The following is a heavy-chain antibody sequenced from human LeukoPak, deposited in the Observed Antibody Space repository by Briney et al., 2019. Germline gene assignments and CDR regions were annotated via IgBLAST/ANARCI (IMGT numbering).Heavy chain of an antibody. D-gene: IGHD3-22*01. V-gene: IGHV6-1*01. Sequence: SQTLSLTCAISGDSVSSNSAAWNWIRQSPSRGLEWLGRTYYRSKWYNDYAVSVKSRITINPDTSKNQFSLQLNSVTPEDTAVYYCARWVYYDSSGRARHWYFDLWGRGTLVTVSS. CDR3: ARWVYYDSSGRARHWYFDL. CDR1: GDSVSSNSAA. J-gene: IGHJ2*01. CDR2: TYYRSKWYN.